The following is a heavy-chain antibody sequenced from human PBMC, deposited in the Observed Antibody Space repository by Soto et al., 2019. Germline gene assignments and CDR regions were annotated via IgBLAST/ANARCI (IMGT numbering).Heavy chain of an antibody. CDR2: ISRSGRGSA. Sequence: LRLSCAASGFTFNSYVMTWVRQAPGEGLEWVSSISRSGRGSAYYADSVKGRFTISRDNSENTLFLQMNNLRDEDTALYYCARGRYLDSSDYWVANLPFDHWGLGTLVTVSS. CDR3: ARGRYLDSSDYWVANLPFDH. CDR1: GFTFNSYV. J-gene: IGHJ4*02. D-gene: IGHD3-22*01. V-gene: IGHV3-23*01.